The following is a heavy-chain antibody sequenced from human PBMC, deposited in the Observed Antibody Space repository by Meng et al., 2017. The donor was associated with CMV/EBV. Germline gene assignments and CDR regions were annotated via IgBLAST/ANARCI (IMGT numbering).Heavy chain of an antibody. CDR3: ARELAVAGMKLGFDP. J-gene: IGHJ5*02. V-gene: IGHV1-2*02. Sequence: ASVKVSCKASGYTFTGYYMHWVRQAPGQGLEWMGWINPNSGGTNYAQKFQGRVTMTRDTSISTAYMELSRLRSDDTAVYYCARELAVAGMKLGFDPWGQGTLVTVSS. CDR2: INPNSGGT. D-gene: IGHD6-19*01. CDR1: GYTFTGYY.